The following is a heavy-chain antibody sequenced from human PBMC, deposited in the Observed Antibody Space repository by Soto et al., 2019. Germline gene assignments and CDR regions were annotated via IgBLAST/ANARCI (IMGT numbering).Heavy chain of an antibody. V-gene: IGHV3-23*01. CDR1: GFSFGSYA. CDR3: VKGGSYLPFDGFDI. J-gene: IGHJ3*02. Sequence: EVQLLESGGGLGQPGGSLRLSCAASGFSFGSYAMSWVRQAPGKGLEWVSGISGSGGSTYYADSVKGRFTISRDNSKNTLYLQRNSLRAEDTAVYYCVKGGSYLPFDGFDIWGQGTMVTVSS. CDR2: ISGSGGST. D-gene: IGHD1-26*01.